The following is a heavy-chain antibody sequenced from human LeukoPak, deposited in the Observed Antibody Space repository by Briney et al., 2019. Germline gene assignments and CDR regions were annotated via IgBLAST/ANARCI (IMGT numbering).Heavy chain of an antibody. J-gene: IGHJ4*02. V-gene: IGHV1-2*02. CDR3: AREENSSGYSGYFDY. D-gene: IGHD3-22*01. Sequence: ASVKVSCKASGYTFTGYYMHRVRQAPGQGLEWMGWINPNSGGTNYAQKFQGRVTMTRDTSISTAYMELSRLRSDDTAVYYCAREENSSGYSGYFDYWGQGTLVTVSS. CDR2: INPNSGGT. CDR1: GYTFTGYY.